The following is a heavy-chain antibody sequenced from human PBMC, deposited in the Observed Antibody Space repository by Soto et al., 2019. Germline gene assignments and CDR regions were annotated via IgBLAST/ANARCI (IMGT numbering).Heavy chain of an antibody. CDR2: IYYSGST. CDR3: ARDLTTRVNSGDYYYYYGMDV. J-gene: IGHJ6*02. V-gene: IGHV4-59*01. D-gene: IGHD4-17*01. Sequence: PSETLSLTCTVSGGSISSYYWSWIRQPPGKGLEWIGYIYYSGSTNYNPSLKSRVTISVDTSKNQFSLKLSSVTAADTAVYYCARDLTTRVNSGDYYYYYGMDVWGQGTTVTVSS. CDR1: GGSISSYY.